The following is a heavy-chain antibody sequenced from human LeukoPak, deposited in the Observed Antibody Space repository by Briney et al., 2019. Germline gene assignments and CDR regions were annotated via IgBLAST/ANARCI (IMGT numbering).Heavy chain of an antibody. CDR1: GFGVSSYA. CDR3: AKATSYSSSWSAFDD. Sequence: GGSLRLSCAASGFGVSSYAITWVHQAPGKWLEWISSISGSGIDIYYADSVKGRFTLSRDNAKNSLYLQMHSLRVEDTAVYYCAKATSYSSSWSAFDDWGQGTLVTVSS. V-gene: IGHV3-48*03. CDR2: ISGSGIDI. J-gene: IGHJ4*02. D-gene: IGHD6-13*01.